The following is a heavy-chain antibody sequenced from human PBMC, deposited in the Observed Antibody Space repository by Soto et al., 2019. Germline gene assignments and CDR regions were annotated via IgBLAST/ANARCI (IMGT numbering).Heavy chain of an antibody. CDR2: ISSTTNYI. CDR3: ARESEDLTSNFDY. J-gene: IGHJ4*02. V-gene: IGHV3-21*01. CDR1: GFTFTRYS. Sequence: GGSLRLSWAASGFTFTRYSMNWVRQAPGKGLEWVSSISSTTNYIYYADSMKGRFTVSRDNAKNSVYLEMNSLSAEDTALYYCARESEDLTSNFDYWGQGTLVTVSS.